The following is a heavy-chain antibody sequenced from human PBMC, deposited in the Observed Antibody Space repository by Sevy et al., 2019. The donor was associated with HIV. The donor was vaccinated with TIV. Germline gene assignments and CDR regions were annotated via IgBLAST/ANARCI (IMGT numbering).Heavy chain of an antibody. CDR3: ARAGGYYGSGSDRDY. D-gene: IGHD3-10*01. CDR2: IKQDGSEK. J-gene: IGHJ4*02. V-gene: IGHV3-7*03. Sequence: GGSLRLSCAASGFTFSSYWMSWVRQAPGKGLEWVANIKQDGSEKYYVDSGKGRFTISRDNAKNSLYLQMNSLRAEDTAVYYCARAGGYYGSGSDRDYWGQGTLVTVSS. CDR1: GFTFSSYW.